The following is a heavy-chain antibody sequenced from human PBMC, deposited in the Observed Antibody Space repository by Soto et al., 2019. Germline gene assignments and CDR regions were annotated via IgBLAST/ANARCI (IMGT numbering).Heavy chain of an antibody. J-gene: IGHJ4*02. CDR3: ARISNYYGSGSPRYYFDY. CDR2: IYYTGST. D-gene: IGHD3-10*01. Sequence: SETLSLTCTVSGGSISSGDYYWSWIRQPPGKGLEWIGNIYYTGSTYYNPSLKSRVTISVDTSKNQFSLKLSSVTAADTAVYYCARISNYYGSGSPRYYFDYWGQGTLVTVSS. CDR1: GGSISSGDYY. V-gene: IGHV4-30-4*01.